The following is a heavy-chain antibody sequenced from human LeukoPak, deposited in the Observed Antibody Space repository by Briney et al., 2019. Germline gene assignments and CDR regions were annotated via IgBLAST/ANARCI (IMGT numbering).Heavy chain of an antibody. V-gene: IGHV3-23*01. Sequence: PGGSLRLSCAASGFTFSGYAMSWVRQAPGKGLEWVSTVIGSGGNTYYADSVRGRFTISRDNSKNTLYLQMNSLRAEDTAVYYCARDMVRGVNDYWGQGTLVTVSS. D-gene: IGHD3-10*01. CDR1: GFTFSGYA. CDR2: VIGSGGNT. J-gene: IGHJ4*02. CDR3: ARDMVRGVNDY.